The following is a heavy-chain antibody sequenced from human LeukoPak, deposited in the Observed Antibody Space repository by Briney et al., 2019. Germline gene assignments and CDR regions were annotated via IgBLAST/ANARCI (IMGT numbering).Heavy chain of an antibody. CDR3: ARGGSIVGATNAFDI. D-gene: IGHD1-26*01. V-gene: IGHV3-53*04. CDR1: GFTVSSNY. Sequence: GGFLRLSCAASGFTVSSNYMSWVRQAPGKGLEWVSVIYNGGSTYYADSVRGRLTISRHNSENTLYLQMNYLRAEDTAVYYCARGGSIVGATNAFDIWGQGTMVTVSS. J-gene: IGHJ3*02. CDR2: IYNGGST.